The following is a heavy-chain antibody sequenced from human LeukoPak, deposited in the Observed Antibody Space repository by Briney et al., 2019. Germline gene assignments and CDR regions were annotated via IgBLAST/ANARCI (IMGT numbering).Heavy chain of an antibody. CDR1: GGSISSYY. CDR3: ARGSYDFWSGYLDYYYYKDV. CDR2: IYTSGST. V-gene: IGHV4-4*07. Sequence: SETLSLTCTVSGGSISSYYWSWIRQPAGKGLEWIGRIYTSGSTNYNPSLKSRVTMSVDTSKNQFSLKLSSVTAADTAVYYCARGSYDFWSGYLDYYYYKDVWGKGTTVTVSS. J-gene: IGHJ6*03. D-gene: IGHD3-3*01.